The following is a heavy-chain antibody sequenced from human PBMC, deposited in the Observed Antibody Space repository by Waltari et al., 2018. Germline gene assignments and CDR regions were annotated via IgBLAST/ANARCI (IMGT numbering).Heavy chain of an antibody. J-gene: IGHJ4*02. CDR1: GGTFSSYA. V-gene: IGHV1-69*01. Sequence: QVQLVQSGAEVKKPGSSVKVSCKASGGTFSSYAISWVRQATGQGLEWMGGIIPSFGRANYAQTCQGRVTITADESTSSAYMELSSLRSEDTAVYYCARAIGSSWYGTPDYWGQGTLVTVSS. CDR3: ARAIGSSWYGTPDY. CDR2: IIPSFGRA. D-gene: IGHD6-13*01.